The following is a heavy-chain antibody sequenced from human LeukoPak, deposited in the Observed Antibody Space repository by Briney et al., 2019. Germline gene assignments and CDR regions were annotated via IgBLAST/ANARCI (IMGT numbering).Heavy chain of an antibody. Sequence: SVKVSCKASGGTFSSYAISWVRQAPGQGLEWMGGIIPIFGTANYAQKFQGRVTITADKSASTAYMELSSLRSEDTAVYYCARSLAYCGGDCYSDLDVWGKGTTVTVSS. CDR3: ARSLAYCGGDCYSDLDV. CDR2: IIPIFGTA. V-gene: IGHV1-69*06. J-gene: IGHJ6*04. D-gene: IGHD2-21*02. CDR1: GGTFSSYA.